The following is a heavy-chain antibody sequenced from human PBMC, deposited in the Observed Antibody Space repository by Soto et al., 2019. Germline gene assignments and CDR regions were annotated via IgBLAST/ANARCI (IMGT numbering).Heavy chain of an antibody. J-gene: IGHJ4*02. CDR2: ISYDGSNK. CDR3: ASAGANFDY. CDR1: GFTFSSYG. Sequence: GGSLRLSCAASGFTFSSYGMHWVRQAPGKGLEWVAVISYDGSNKYYADSVKGRFTISRDNSKNTLYLQMNSLRAEDTAVYYSASAGANFDYWGQGTLVTVSS. V-gene: IGHV3-30*03.